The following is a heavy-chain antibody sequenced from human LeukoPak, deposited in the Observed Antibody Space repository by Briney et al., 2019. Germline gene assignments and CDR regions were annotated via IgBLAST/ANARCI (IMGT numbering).Heavy chain of an antibody. CDR2: IYWDDDK. Sequence: SGPTQTKPTQPLTQTFTFSGFSLRTTGVGVGWIRQPPGKALEWLALIYWDDDKRYSPSLKSRVTITKDTSKNRVVLTMTNMDPVDTATYYCAHASFMEAVYYSGQGSLVTVSS. D-gene: IGHD6-19*01. CDR3: AHASFMEAVYY. CDR1: GFSLRTTGVG. V-gene: IGHV2-5*02. J-gene: IGHJ4*02.